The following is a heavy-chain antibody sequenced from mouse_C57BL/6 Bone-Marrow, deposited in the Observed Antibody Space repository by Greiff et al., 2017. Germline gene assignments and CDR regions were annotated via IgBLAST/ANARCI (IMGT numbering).Heavy chain of an antibody. V-gene: IGHV1-76*01. CDR1: GYTFTDYY. J-gene: IGHJ3*01. CDR3: ASWDEAWFAY. CDR2: IYPGSGNT. Sequence: QVQLQQSGAELVRPGASVKLSCKASGYTFTDYYINWVKQRPGQGLEWIARIYPGSGNTYYNEKFKGKATLTAEKSSSTAYMQLSSLTSEDSAVYFCASWDEAWFAYWGQGTLVTVSA. D-gene: IGHD4-1*01.